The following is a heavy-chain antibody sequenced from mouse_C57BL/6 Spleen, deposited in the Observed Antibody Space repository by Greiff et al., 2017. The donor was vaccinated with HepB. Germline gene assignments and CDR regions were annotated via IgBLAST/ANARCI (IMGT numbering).Heavy chain of an antibody. CDR3: ARDRGQGYAMDY. J-gene: IGHJ4*01. CDR1: GFTFSSYA. V-gene: IGHV5-4*01. Sequence: EVMLVESGGGLVKPGGSLKLSCAASGFTFSSYAMSWVRQTPEKRLEWVATISDGGSYTYYPDNVKGRFTISRDNAKNNLYLQMSHLKSEDTAMYYCARDRGQGYAMDYWGQGTSVTVSS. D-gene: IGHD3-3*01. CDR2: ISDGGSYT.